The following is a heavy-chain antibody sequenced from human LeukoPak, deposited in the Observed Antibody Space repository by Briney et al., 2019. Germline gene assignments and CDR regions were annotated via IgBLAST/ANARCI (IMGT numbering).Heavy chain of an antibody. CDR1: GFTFSSYA. Sequence: GSMRLSCAASGFTFSSYAMHWVRQAPGKGLEWVAVISYDGSNKYYADSVKGRFTISRDNSKNTLYLQMNSLRAEDTAVYYCAPLRAIWGQGTLVTVSS. V-gene: IGHV3-30*04. J-gene: IGHJ4*02. D-gene: IGHD2-2*01. CDR2: ISYDGSNK. CDR3: APLRAI.